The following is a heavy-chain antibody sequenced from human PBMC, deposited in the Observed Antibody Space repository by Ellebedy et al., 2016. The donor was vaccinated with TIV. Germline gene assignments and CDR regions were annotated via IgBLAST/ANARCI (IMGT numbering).Heavy chain of an antibody. CDR2: INHSGST. V-gene: IGHV4-34*01. Sequence: MPSETLSLTCTVYGGSFSGYYWSWIRQPPGKGLEWIGEINHSGSTNYNPSLKSRVTLSVDKSKNQFSLKLSSVTAADTAVYYCARSPRSHFDYWGQGTLVTVSS. CDR1: GGSFSGYY. D-gene: IGHD6-19*01. CDR3: ARSPRSHFDY. J-gene: IGHJ4*02.